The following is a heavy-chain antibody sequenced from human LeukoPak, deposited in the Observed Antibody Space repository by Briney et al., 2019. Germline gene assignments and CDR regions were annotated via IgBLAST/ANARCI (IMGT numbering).Heavy chain of an antibody. CDR2: IIPIFEVT. CDR3: AREGASWGFT. J-gene: IGHJ5*02. CDR1: GGTFSSYA. V-gene: IGHV1-69*01. Sequence: SVKVSCKASGGTFSSYAISWVRQAPGQGLEWMGGIIPIFEVTSYAHKFRDRVTFTADESMTMVYMELSSLTSEDTAVYYCAREGASWGFTWGQGTLVTVSS. D-gene: IGHD2-2*01.